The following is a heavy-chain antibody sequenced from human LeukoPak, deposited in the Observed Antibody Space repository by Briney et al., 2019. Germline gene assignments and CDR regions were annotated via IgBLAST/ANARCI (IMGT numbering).Heavy chain of an antibody. Sequence: SETLSLTCAVSGYSISSGYYWGWIRQSPGKGLEWVGSIYHSGSTYYNPSLKSRVTISVDTSKNQFSLKLSSVTAADTAVYYCTRILTTRHAFDIWGQGTMVTVSS. J-gene: IGHJ3*02. D-gene: IGHD1-1*01. V-gene: IGHV4-38-2*01. CDR3: TRILTTRHAFDI. CDR1: GYSISSGYY. CDR2: IYHSGST.